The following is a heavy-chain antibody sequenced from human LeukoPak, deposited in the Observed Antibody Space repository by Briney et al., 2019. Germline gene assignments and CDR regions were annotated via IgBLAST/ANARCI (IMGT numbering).Heavy chain of an antibody. J-gene: IGHJ6*03. CDR3: AKGSGWEMSYYYYYMDV. CDR1: GFTFSRYG. CDR2: IRYDGSNK. Sequence: PGGSLRLSCAASGFTFSRYGMHWVRQAPGKGLAWVAFIRYDGSNKCYVGFVKGRFTISRDNSKNTLYLQMNSLRAEDTAVYYCAKGSGWEMSYYYYYMDVWGKGTTVTISS. D-gene: IGHD1-26*01. V-gene: IGHV3-30*02.